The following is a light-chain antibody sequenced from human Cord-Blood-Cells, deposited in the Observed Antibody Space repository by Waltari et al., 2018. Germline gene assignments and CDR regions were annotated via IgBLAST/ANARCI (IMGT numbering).Light chain of an antibody. Sequence: DIQMTQSPSTLSASVGDRLTIPCRASQSISSWLAWYQQKPGKAPKLLIYKASSLESGVPSRFSGSGSGTEFTLTISSLQPDDFATYYCQQYNSYLFTFGPGTKVDIK. V-gene: IGKV1-5*03. J-gene: IGKJ3*01. CDR1: QSISSW. CDR3: QQYNSYLFT. CDR2: KAS.